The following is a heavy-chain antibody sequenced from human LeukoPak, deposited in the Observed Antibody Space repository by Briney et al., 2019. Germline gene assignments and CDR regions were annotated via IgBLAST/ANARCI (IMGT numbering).Heavy chain of an antibody. CDR1: GGSIISYY. CDR3: ARDQGVVGAYFDY. CDR2: VYNSGST. Sequence: PSETLSLTCTVSGGSIISYYWSWIRQPPGKGLEWIGYVYNSGSTNYNPSLKSRVTISVGTSKNQFSLNLNSVTAADTAVYYCARDQGVVGAYFDYWGQGTLVTVSS. D-gene: IGHD1-26*01. J-gene: IGHJ4*02. V-gene: IGHV4-59*01.